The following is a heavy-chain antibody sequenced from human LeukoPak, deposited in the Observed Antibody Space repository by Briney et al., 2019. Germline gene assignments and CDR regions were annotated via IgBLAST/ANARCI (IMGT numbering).Heavy chain of an antibody. D-gene: IGHD3-10*01. V-gene: IGHV4-30-4*01. CDR1: GGSISSGDYY. CDR2: IYYSGST. Sequence: XSETLSLTCTVSGGSISSGDYYWSWIRQPPGKGLEWIGYIYYSGSTYYNPSLKSRVTISVDTSKNQFSLKLSSVTAADTAVYYCARGSGSYRFDPWGQGTLVTVSS. J-gene: IGHJ5*02. CDR3: ARGSGSYRFDP.